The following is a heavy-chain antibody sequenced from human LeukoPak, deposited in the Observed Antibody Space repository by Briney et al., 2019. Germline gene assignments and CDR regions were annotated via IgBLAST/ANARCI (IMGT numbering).Heavy chain of an antibody. CDR3: ARGGYRGTFFGVFDI. CDR2: MNPNNGNT. V-gene: IGHV1-8*02. Sequence: ASVKVSCKASGYTFTNYDINWVRLASGQGLEWMGWMNPNNGNTGYAQKFQGRVTMTRSISTNTAYMELSGLRSEDTAIYYCARGGYRGTFFGVFDIWGQGTMVTVSS. D-gene: IGHD1-26*01. J-gene: IGHJ3*02. CDR1: GYTFTNYD.